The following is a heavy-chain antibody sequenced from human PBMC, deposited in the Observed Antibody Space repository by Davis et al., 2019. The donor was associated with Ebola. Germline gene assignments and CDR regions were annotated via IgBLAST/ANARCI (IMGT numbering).Heavy chain of an antibody. CDR2: IYYSGST. CDR1: GGSISTHY. D-gene: IGHD2-2*01. CDR3: AREAEYQLLIQFLPYNWFDP. J-gene: IGHJ5*02. Sequence: SETLSLTCSVSGGSISTHYWSWIRQPPGKGLEWIGYIYYSGSTYYNPSLKSRVTISVDTSKNQFSLKLSSVTAADTAVYYCAREAEYQLLIQFLPYNWFDPWGQGTLVTVSS. V-gene: IGHV4-59*11.